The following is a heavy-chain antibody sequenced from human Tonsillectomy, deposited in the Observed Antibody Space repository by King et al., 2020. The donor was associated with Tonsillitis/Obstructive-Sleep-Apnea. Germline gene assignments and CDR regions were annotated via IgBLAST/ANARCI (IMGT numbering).Heavy chain of an antibody. Sequence: VQLQESGPGLVKPSQTLSLTCTLSGGSITSGGFYWSWIRQHPGQGLEWIGYTHYSGRTYYNPSLKSRGTISIDTPKNQFSLKLSSVTAADPAVYYCAKDQGVAVAGIHHWGQGTPVTVSS. J-gene: IGHJ5*02. CDR3: AKDQGVAVAGIHH. V-gene: IGHV4-31*03. CDR2: THYSGRT. CDR1: GGSITSGGFY. D-gene: IGHD3-3*01.